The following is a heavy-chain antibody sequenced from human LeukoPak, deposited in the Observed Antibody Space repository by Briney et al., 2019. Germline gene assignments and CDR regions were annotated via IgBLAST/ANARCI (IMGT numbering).Heavy chain of an antibody. Sequence: PGGSLRLSCAASGFTFSSYWMSWVRQAPGKGLEWVANIKQDGSEKYYVDSAKGRFTISRDNAKNSLYLQMNSLRAEDTAVYYCAREEHSYGYIRIGYYYYYMDVWGKGTTVTVSS. V-gene: IGHV3-7*01. J-gene: IGHJ6*03. CDR1: GFTFSSYW. CDR3: AREEHSYGYIRIGYYYYYMDV. D-gene: IGHD5-18*01. CDR2: IKQDGSEK.